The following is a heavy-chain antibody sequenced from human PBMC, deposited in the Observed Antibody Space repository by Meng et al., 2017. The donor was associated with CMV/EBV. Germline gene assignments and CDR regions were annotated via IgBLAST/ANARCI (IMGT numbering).Heavy chain of an antibody. J-gene: IGHJ3*02. Sequence: ASVKVSCKASGYTFTSYYMHWVRQAPGQGLEWMGIINPRGGSTSYAQKFQGRVTMTRDTSTSTVYMELSSLRSEDTAVYYCARDRVAGATPDAFDIWGQGTMVTVS. V-gene: IGHV1-46*01. CDR3: ARDRVAGATPDAFDI. CDR2: INPRGGST. D-gene: IGHD1-26*01. CDR1: GYTFTSYY.